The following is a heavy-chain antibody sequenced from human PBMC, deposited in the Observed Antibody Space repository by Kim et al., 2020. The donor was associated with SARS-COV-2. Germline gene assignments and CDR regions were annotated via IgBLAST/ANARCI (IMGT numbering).Heavy chain of an antibody. CDR1: GFTFSGYR. CDR3: ARGPPCDY. J-gene: IGHJ4*02. V-gene: IGHV3-21*01. Sequence: GGSLRLSCVASGFTFSGYRMSWVRQAPGKGLEWVSSISGSRNYKYYAESVKGRFTISSDDATNSLFLQMSSLRAEDTAVYYCARGPPCDYWGQGTLVTVS. CDR2: ISGSRNYK.